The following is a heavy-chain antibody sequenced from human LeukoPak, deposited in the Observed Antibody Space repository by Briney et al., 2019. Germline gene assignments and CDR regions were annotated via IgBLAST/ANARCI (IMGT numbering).Heavy chain of an antibody. V-gene: IGHV3-48*04. CDR1: GFSVTSNG. CDR2: ISSSGSTI. CDR3: ARDGGGRDILTGYYGPKYDFDY. Sequence: PGGSLRLSCAASGFSVTSNGMHWVRQAPGKGLEWVSYISSSGSTIYYADSVKGRFTISRDNAKNSLYLQMNSLRAEDTAVYYCARDGGGRDILTGYYGPKYDFDYWGQGTLVTVSS. J-gene: IGHJ4*02. D-gene: IGHD3-9*01.